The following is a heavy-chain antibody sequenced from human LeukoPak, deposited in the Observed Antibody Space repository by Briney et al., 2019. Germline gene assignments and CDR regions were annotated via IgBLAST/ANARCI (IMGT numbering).Heavy chain of an antibody. J-gene: IGHJ4*02. CDR2: IDGSGANT. Sequence: PGGSLRLSCAASGFTFSSYAMSWVRQAPGKGLDWVSAIDGSGANTFYADSVKGRFTISRDNSKNTLYLQMNSLRAEDTVLYFCVKRTVAGQFDYWGQGTLVTVSS. CDR3: VKRTVAGQFDY. CDR1: GFTFSSYA. V-gene: IGHV3-23*01. D-gene: IGHD6-19*01.